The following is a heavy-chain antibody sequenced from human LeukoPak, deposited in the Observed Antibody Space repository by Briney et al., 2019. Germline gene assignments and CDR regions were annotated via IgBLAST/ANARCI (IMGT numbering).Heavy chain of an antibody. J-gene: IGHJ6*02. CDR1: GFTFSSYS. Sequence: KPGGSLRLSCAASGFTFSSYSMNWVRQAPGKGLEWVSSISSSSSYIYYADSVKGRFTISRDNSKNTLYLQMNSLRAEDTAVYYCARAQMIIYYYGMDVWGQGTTVTVSS. CDR3: ARAQMIIYYYGMDV. CDR2: ISSSSSYI. D-gene: IGHD3-16*01. V-gene: IGHV3-21*01.